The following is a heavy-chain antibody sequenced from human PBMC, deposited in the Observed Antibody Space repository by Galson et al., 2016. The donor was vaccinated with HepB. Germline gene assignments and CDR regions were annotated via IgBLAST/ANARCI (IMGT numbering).Heavy chain of an antibody. CDR2: IRSKAYGGTT. D-gene: IGHD2-21*02. J-gene: IGHJ1*01. V-gene: IGHV3-49*04. CDR1: GFTFGDYA. Sequence: SLRLSCAASGFTFGDYAISWVRQAPGKGLEWVGFIRSKAYGGTTEYAASVKDRFTISRDDSKSIAYLQMNSQKTEDTAVYYCSAAFCGGACAEYFQHWGQGTLVTVSS. CDR3: SAAFCGGACAEYFQH.